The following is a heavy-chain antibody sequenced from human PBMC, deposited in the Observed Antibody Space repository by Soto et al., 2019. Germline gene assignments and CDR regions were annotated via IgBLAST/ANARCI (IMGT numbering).Heavy chain of an antibody. CDR2: IWYDGSNK. Sequence: PGGSLTLAFAVSGFIICRYSIPWVRQAPGKGLEWVAVIWYDGSNKNYADSVKGRFTISRDNSKNTLYLQMNSLRAEDTAVYYCARDRVTGFSTSPDYRTDVWGQGTTVTVSS. CDR3: ARDRVTGFSTSPDYRTDV. V-gene: IGHV3-33*01. CDR1: GFIICRYS. J-gene: IGHJ6*02. D-gene: IGHD2-2*01.